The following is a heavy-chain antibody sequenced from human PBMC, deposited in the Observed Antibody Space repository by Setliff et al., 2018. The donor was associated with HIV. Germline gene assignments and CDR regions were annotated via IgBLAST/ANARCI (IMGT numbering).Heavy chain of an antibody. Sequence: GGSLRLSCAASGFTFSGSTIHWVRQASGKGLEWVGRIGSKANSYATAYAASVKGRFTTSREDSKNTAYLQMNSLKTEDTAVYYCARDPGSSSFDYWGQGAPVTVSS. D-gene: IGHD6-19*01. CDR1: GFTFSGST. V-gene: IGHV3-73*01. J-gene: IGHJ4*02. CDR2: IGSKANSYAT. CDR3: ARDPGSSSFDY.